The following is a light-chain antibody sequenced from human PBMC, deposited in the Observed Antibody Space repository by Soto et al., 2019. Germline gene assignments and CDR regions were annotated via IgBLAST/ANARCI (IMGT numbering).Light chain of an antibody. CDR1: QSVSRSY. CDR2: GAS. CDR3: HHYET. Sequence: EIVLTQSPGTLSFSPGDRATLSCRASQSVSRSYLGWYQQKPGQAPRLIMYGASIRAAGVPDRFSGSGSGTEFTLTISRLEPEDFTVYYCHHYETFGQGTKVDIK. J-gene: IGKJ1*01. V-gene: IGKV3-20*01.